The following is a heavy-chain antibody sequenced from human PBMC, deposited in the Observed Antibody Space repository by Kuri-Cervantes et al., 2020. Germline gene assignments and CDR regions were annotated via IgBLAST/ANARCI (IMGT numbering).Heavy chain of an antibody. CDR3: AKDFDRGISGS. V-gene: IGHV3-11*01. D-gene: IGHD1-26*01. J-gene: IGHJ4*02. Sequence: GESLKISCAASGFTFSDYYMSWIRQAPGKGLEWVSYISSSGSTTYYADSVKGRFTISRDNSKNTLYLQMNSLRAEDTAVYYCAKDFDRGISGSWGQGTLVTVSS. CDR1: GFTFSDYY. CDR2: ISSSGSTT.